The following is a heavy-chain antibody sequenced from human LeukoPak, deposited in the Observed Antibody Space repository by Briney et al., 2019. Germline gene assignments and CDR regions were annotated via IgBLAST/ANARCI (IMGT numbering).Heavy chain of an antibody. Sequence: SETLSLTCTVSGGSISSSSYYWSWIRQPPGKELEWIGYIHYSGSTNYNPSLESRVTMSVDTSKNQFSLKLTSVTAADTAVYYCARGGSSSSWPFYYWGQGTLVTVSS. D-gene: IGHD6-13*01. CDR3: ARGGSSSSWPFYY. CDR2: IHYSGST. CDR1: GGSISSSSYY. J-gene: IGHJ4*02. V-gene: IGHV4-61*01.